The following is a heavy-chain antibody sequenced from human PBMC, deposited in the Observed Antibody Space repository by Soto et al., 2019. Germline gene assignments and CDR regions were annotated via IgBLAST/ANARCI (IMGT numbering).Heavy chain of an antibody. V-gene: IGHV4-34*01. CDR2: INHSGST. D-gene: IGHD2-8*02. CDR1: GGSFSGYY. Sequence: SETLSLTCAVYGGSFSGYYWTWIRQPPGTGLEWIGEINHSGSTNYNPSLKSRVTISVDTSKNQFSLKLTSVTAADTAVYYCARDKITGLSVFDYWGQGTPVTVSS. CDR3: ARDKITGLSVFDY. J-gene: IGHJ4*02.